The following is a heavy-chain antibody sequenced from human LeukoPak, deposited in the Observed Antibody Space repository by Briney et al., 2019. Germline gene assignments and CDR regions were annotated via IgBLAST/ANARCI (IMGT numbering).Heavy chain of an antibody. CDR3: ARDPGSGYEEHFDY. CDR2: ISSSGSTM. D-gene: IGHD5-12*01. Sequence: GGSLRLSCAASGFIFSDYYMSWIRQAPGKGLEWVSYISSSGSTMYYTDSVKGQFTIPRDNAKDSLYLQMNSLRAEDTAVYYCARDPGSGYEEHFDYWGQGTLVTVSS. J-gene: IGHJ4*02. CDR1: GFIFSDYY. V-gene: IGHV3-11*01.